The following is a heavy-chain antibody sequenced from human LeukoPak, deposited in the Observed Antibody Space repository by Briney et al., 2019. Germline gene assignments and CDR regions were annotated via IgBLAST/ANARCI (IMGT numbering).Heavy chain of an antibody. Sequence: GGSLRLSCAASGFTFSSYWMSWVRQAPGKGLEWVANIKQDGREKYYVDSVKGRFTISRDNAKNSLYLQMNSLRAEDTAVYYCARGSAVTANNFDFWGQGTLVTVSS. CDR2: IKQDGREK. CDR1: GFTFSSYW. D-gene: IGHD4-11*01. J-gene: IGHJ4*02. CDR3: ARGSAVTANNFDF. V-gene: IGHV3-7*01.